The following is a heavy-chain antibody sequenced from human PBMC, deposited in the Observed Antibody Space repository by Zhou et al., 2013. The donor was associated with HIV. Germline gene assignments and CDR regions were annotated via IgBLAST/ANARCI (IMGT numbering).Heavy chain of an antibody. CDR1: GGTFSSSA. CDR2: IVPIFNTP. V-gene: IGHV1-69*05. CDR3: ARVLEGCTGSCYYYY. Sequence: QVQLVQSGAEVKKPGSSVKVSCKASGGTFSSSAINWVRQAPGQGLEWMGGIVPIFNTPNYAQKFQGRVTITTDEPTSTAYMELRSLRSEDTAIYYCARVLEGCTGSCYYYYWGQGTLVTVSS. D-gene: IGHD2-2*01. J-gene: IGHJ4*02.